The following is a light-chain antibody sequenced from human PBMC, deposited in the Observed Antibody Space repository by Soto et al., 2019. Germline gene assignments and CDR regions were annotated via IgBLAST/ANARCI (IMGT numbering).Light chain of an antibody. CDR1: CSDVGSYNL. CDR2: EVS. J-gene: IGLJ1*01. Sequence: QSALTQPASVSGSPGQSITISCTGTCSDVGSYNLVSWYQQHPGKAPKVMIYEVSKRPSGVSNRFSGSKSGNAASLTISGLQAEDEADYYCCSYAGSYVFGTGTKVTVL. CDR3: CSYAGSYV. V-gene: IGLV2-23*02.